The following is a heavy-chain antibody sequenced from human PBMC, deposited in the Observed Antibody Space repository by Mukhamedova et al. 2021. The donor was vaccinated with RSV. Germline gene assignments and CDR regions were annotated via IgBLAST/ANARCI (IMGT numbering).Heavy chain of an antibody. V-gene: IGHV1-46*01. CDR2: INPSGGNT. CDR3: ARHLVAATAWDFDY. Sequence: GLEWMGTINPSGGNTAYAQKFQGRATMTRDTSTSTVYMELSSLRSDDTAVYYCARHLVAATAWDFDYCGQGTLVTVSS. D-gene: IGHD2-15*01. J-gene: IGHJ4*02.